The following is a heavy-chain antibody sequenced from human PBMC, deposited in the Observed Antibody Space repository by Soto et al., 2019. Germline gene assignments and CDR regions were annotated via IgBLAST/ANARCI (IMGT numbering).Heavy chain of an antibody. CDR2: IIPILGIA. V-gene: IGHV1-69*02. D-gene: IGHD2-15*01. CDR3: ARVEYCSGWYYFDY. CDR1: GGTFSSYT. J-gene: IGHJ4*02. Sequence: QVQLVQSGAEVKKPGSSVKVSCKASGGTFSSYTISWVRQAPGQGLEWMGRIIPILGIANYAQKFQGRVTIPADKSTSKAYRELSSLRSEDTAVYYCARVEYCSGWYYFDYWGQGTLVTVSS.